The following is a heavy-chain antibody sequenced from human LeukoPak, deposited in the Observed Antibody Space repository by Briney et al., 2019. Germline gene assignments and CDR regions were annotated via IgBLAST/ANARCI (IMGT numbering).Heavy chain of an antibody. CDR3: ARIACSGGSCYSDYYYYYGMDV. D-gene: IGHD2-15*01. CDR1: GYTFTSYY. V-gene: IGHV1-46*01. Sequence: GASVKVSCKASGYTFTSYYMHWVRQAPGQGLEWMGIINPSGGSTSYAQKFQGRVTMTRDTSTGTVYMELSSLRSEDTAVYYCARIACSGGSCYSDYYYYYGMDVWGQGTTVTVSS. J-gene: IGHJ6*02. CDR2: INPSGGST.